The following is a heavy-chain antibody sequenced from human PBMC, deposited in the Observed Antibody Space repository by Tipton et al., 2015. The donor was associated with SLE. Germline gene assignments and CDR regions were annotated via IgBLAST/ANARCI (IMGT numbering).Heavy chain of an antibody. CDR2: MSYSGSDK. CDR1: GFTFHRLT. J-gene: IGHJ4*02. V-gene: IGHV3-30*04. Sequence: SLRLSCVASGFTFHRLTMHWVRQAPGKGLEWVAVMSYSGSDKYYADSVKGRFTISRDNSKNTLYLQMNSLRAEDTAVYYCAKEPTTVTFDYWGQGTLVTVSS. CDR3: AKEPTTVTFDY. D-gene: IGHD4-17*01.